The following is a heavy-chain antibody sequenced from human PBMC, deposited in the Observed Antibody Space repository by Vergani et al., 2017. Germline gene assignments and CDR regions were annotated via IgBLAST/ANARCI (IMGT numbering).Heavy chain of an antibody. CDR2: INPSGGST. Sequence: QVQLVQSGAEVKKPGASVKVSCKASGYTFTSYYMHWVRQAPGQGLEWMGIINPSGGSTSYAQKFQGRVTMTRDTSTSTVYMGLSSLRSEDTAVYYCARGGYCSGGSCYSGDYGPHYWGQGTLVTVSS. CDR1: GYTFTSYY. V-gene: IGHV1-46*01. D-gene: IGHD2-15*01. CDR3: ARGGYCSGGSCYSGDYGPHY. J-gene: IGHJ4*02.